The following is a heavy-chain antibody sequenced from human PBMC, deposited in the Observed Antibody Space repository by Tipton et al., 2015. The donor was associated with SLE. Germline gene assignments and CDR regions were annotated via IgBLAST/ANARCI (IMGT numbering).Heavy chain of an antibody. Sequence: TLSLTCAVYGGSLSGYYWSWIRQPPGKGLEWIGEINHSGSTNYNPSLKSRVTISVDTSKNQFSLKLSSVTAADTAVYYCARGILEWPDYWGQGTLVTVSS. CDR2: INHSGST. CDR1: GGSLSGYY. CDR3: ARGILEWPDY. V-gene: IGHV4-34*01. J-gene: IGHJ4*02. D-gene: IGHD3-3*01.